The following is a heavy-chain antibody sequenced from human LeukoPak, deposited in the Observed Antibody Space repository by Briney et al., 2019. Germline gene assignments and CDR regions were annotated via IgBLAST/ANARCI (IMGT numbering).Heavy chain of an antibody. V-gene: IGHV4-34*01. D-gene: IGHD4-23*01. CDR3: ARGRLYSGKRPFDY. J-gene: IGHJ4*02. CDR2: INHSGST. Sequence: SETLSLTCAVYGGSFSGYYWSWIRQPPGKGLEWIGEINHSGSTNYNPSLKSRVTISVDTSKNQFSLKLSSVTAADTAVYYCARGRLYSGKRPFDYWGQGTLVTVSS. CDR1: GGSFSGYY.